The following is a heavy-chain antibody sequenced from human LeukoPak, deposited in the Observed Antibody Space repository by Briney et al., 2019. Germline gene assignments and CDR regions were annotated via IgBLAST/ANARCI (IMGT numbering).Heavy chain of an antibody. CDR1: GFTFSSYA. V-gene: IGHV3-23*01. D-gene: IGHD3-22*01. Sequence: GGSLRLSCAASGFTFSSYAMSWVRQAPGRGLEWVSAISGSGGSTYYADSVKGRFTISRDDSKNTAYLQMDSLKTEDTAVYYCTRQAYVSSGYWAKLVDYWRQGTLVTVSS. CDR3: TRQAYVSSGYWAKLVDY. J-gene: IGHJ4*02. CDR2: ISGSGGST.